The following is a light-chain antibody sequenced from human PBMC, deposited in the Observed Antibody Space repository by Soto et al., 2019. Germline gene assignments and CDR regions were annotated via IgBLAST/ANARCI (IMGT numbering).Light chain of an antibody. CDR1: SSDLGNYYY. CDR3: CAYISSRNLML. J-gene: IGLJ2*01. Sequence: QSALTQPASVSGSPGQSITISCTGTSSDLGNYYYLSWYRQYPGKAPKLMIYEDTKRPSGVSYRFFGSKSGNTASLTISGLETEDEADYYCCAYISSRNLMLFGGGTKVTVL. V-gene: IGLV2-14*01. CDR2: EDT.